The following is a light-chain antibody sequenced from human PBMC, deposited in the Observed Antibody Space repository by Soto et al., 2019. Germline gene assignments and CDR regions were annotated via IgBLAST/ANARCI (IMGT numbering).Light chain of an antibody. CDR1: SSDVGGYNY. CDR3: CAYAGSHTVV. Sequence: QSALTQPSSVYESPGQSVTISCTGTSSDVGGYNYVSWYQQHPGKAPKFMIYDVSKRPSGVPDRFSGSKSGNTASLTIAGLQDEDEADYYCCAYAGSHTVVFGGGTKLTVL. J-gene: IGLJ2*01. V-gene: IGLV2-11*01. CDR2: DVS.